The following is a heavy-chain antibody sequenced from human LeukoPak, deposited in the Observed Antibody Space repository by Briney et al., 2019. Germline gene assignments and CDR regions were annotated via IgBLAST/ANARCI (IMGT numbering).Heavy chain of an antibody. CDR1: GFTFSSYG. D-gene: IGHD3-22*01. V-gene: IGHV3-23*01. CDR3: AKDSGNYYDSSGHLPGAFDI. Sequence: GSLRLSCAASGFTFSSYGLAWVRQAPGKGLEWVSGIGSIGGSTYYADSVKGRFTISRDNSKNTLYLQMNSLRAEDTAVYYCAKDSGNYYDSSGHLPGAFDIWGQGTMVTVSS. J-gene: IGHJ3*02. CDR2: IGSIGGST.